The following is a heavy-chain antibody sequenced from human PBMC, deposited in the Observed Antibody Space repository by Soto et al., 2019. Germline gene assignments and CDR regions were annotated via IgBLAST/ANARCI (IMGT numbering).Heavy chain of an antibody. D-gene: IGHD6-13*01. CDR3: ARGLASSSWYASRTNQIDY. J-gene: IGHJ4*02. CDR2: ISYDGSNK. Sequence: QVQLVESGGGVVQPGRSLRLSCAASGFTFSSYAMHWVRQAPGKGLEWVAVISYDGSNKYDADSVKGRFTISRDNSKNTLYLQMNSLRAEDTAVYYCARGLASSSWYASRTNQIDYWGQGTLVTVSS. CDR1: GFTFSSYA. V-gene: IGHV3-30-3*01.